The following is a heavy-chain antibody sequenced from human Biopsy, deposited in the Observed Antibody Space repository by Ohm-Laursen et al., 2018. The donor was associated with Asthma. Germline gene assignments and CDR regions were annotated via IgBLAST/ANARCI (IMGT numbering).Heavy chain of an antibody. CDR3: ARADRYYYDSSGYTEWFDP. V-gene: IGHV1-69*13. CDR1: GGTFSSNS. J-gene: IGHJ5*02. CDR2: IIPIFGTA. Sequence: GASVKVSCKASGGTFSSNSINWVRQAPGQGLEWMGRIIPIFGTANYAQKFQGRVTITADESTSTAYMELSSLRSEDTAVYYCARADRYYYDSSGYTEWFDPWGQGTLVTVSS. D-gene: IGHD3-22*01.